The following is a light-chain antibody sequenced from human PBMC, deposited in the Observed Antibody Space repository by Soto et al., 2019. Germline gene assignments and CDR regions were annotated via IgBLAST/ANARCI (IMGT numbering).Light chain of an antibody. CDR3: SSYSSSSALV. J-gene: IGLJ1*01. Sequence: QSALTQPASVSGSPGQSITISCTGTSSDVGAYKFVSWFQQHPGKAPKLIIYEVGNRPSGVSNRFSGYKSGNTASLTISGLQAEDESHYYCSSYSSSSALVFGTGTKVTV. CDR2: EVG. V-gene: IGLV2-14*01. CDR1: SSDVGAYKF.